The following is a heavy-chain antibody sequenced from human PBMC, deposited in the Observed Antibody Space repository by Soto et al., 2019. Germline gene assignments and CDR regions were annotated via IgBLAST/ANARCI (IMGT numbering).Heavy chain of an antibody. V-gene: IGHV3-15*01. Sequence: EVQLVESGGGLVKPGGSLRLSCVASGFTFNNAWMSWVRQAPGKGLEWVGRLKSKTDGGTTEYAAPVKGRFTISRADSKNTLYLQMNSLRTEDTAVYSCASPDDYGSETRFAYWGQGTLVSVSS. CDR1: GFTFNNAW. CDR3: ASPDDYGSETRFAY. D-gene: IGHD3-10*01. J-gene: IGHJ4*02. CDR2: LKSKTDGGTT.